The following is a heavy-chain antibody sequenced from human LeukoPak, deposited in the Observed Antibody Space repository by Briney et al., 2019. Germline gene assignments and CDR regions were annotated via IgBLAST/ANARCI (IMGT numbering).Heavy chain of an antibody. V-gene: IGHV4-39*02. J-gene: IGHJ3*02. Sequence: SETLSLTCTVSGGSISSSSYYWGRIRQPPGKGLEWIGTVYYTGNIYYNPSLESRVTMSADKSKNHFSLKMSSVTAADTAVYYCASPPYSFDSSGYYWPSAFEIWGQGIMVTVSS. CDR3: ASPPYSFDSSGYYWPSAFEI. D-gene: IGHD3-22*01. CDR2: VYYTGNI. CDR1: GGSISSSSYY.